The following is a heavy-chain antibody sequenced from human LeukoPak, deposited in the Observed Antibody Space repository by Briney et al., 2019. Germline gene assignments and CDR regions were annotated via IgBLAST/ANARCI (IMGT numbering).Heavy chain of an antibody. V-gene: IGHV3-23*01. D-gene: IGHD2-15*01. CDR1: GFTFSSYA. CDR3: ARVDIIVVAKAFDI. J-gene: IGHJ3*02. Sequence: GGSLRLSCAASGFTFSSYAMSWVRQAPGKGLEWVSAISGSGGSTYYADSVKGRFTISRDNSKSTLYLQMNSLRAEDTAVYYCARVDIIVVAKAFDIWGRGTMVTVSS. CDR2: ISGSGGST.